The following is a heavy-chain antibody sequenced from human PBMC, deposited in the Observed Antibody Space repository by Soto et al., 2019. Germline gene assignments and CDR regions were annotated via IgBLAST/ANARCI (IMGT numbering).Heavy chain of an antibody. J-gene: IGHJ4*02. D-gene: IGHD2-15*01. Sequence: QVQLVQSGAEVKKPGSSVKVSCKASGGTFSSYAISWVRQAPGQGLEWMGGIIPIFGTANYAQKFQGRVTITADESTSTAYMELSSLISEDTAVYYCARGRYCSGGSCYSYFDYWGQGTLVTVSS. CDR1: GGTFSSYA. CDR2: IIPIFGTA. V-gene: IGHV1-69*12. CDR3: ARGRYCSGGSCYSYFDY.